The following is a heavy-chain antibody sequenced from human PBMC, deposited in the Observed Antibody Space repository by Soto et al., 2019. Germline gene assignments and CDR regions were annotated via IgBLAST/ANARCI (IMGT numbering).Heavy chain of an antibody. J-gene: IGHJ4*02. Sequence: EVQLVESGGGLVQPGGSLRLSCAASGFTFSSYWMSWVRQAPGKGLEWVANIKQDGSEKYYVDSVRGRFTISRDNAKNSLYLQMNSLRAEDTAVYYCAREGKSGWVDYWGQGTLITVSS. CDR3: AREGKSGWVDY. D-gene: IGHD6-19*01. CDR1: GFTFSSYW. CDR2: IKQDGSEK. V-gene: IGHV3-7*01.